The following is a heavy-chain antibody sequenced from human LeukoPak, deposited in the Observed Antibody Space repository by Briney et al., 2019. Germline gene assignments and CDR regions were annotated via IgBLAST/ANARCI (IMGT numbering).Heavy chain of an antibody. CDR2: ISWNSGSI. V-gene: IGHV3-9*01. Sequence: GGSLRLSCAASGFTFDDYAMHWVRQAPGKALEWVSGISWNSGSIGYADSVKGRFTISRDNAKNSLYLQMNSLRAEDTALYYCAKGVEIFDYWGQGTLVTVSS. D-gene: IGHD5-24*01. J-gene: IGHJ4*02. CDR1: GFTFDDYA. CDR3: AKGVEIFDY.